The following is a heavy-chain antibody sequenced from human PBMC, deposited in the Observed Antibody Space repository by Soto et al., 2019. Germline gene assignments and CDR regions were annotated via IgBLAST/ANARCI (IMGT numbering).Heavy chain of an antibody. CDR2: IYYSGST. CDR1: GGSISSYY. D-gene: IGHD2-15*01. V-gene: IGHV4-59*08. CDR3: ARHRSAEYCSGGSCLNWFDP. J-gene: IGHJ5*02. Sequence: SETLSLTCTVSGGSISSYYWSWIRQPPGKGLEWIGYIYYSGSTNYNPSLKSRVTISVDTSKNQFSLKLSSVTAADTAVYYCARHRSAEYCSGGSCLNWFDPWGQGTLVTVSS.